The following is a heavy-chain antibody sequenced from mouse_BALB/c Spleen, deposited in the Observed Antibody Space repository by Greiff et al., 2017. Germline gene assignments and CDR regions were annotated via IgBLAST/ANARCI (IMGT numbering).Heavy chain of an antibody. CDR3: AKDPTLYAMDY. CDR2: INPYNDGT. D-gene: IGHD1-1*01. CDR1: GYTFTSYV. V-gene: IGHV1-14*01. J-gene: IGHJ4*01. Sequence: EVQLQQSGPELVKPGASVKMSCKASGYTFTSYVMHWVKQKPGQGLEWIGYINPYNDGTKYNEKFKGKATLTSDKSSSTAYMELSSLTSEDSAVYYCAKDPTLYAMDYWGQGTSVTVSS.